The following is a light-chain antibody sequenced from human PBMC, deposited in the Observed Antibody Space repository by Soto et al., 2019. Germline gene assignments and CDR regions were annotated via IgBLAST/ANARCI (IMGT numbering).Light chain of an antibody. CDR1: SSDIGGYNY. CDR2: DVS. Sequence: QSVLTQPASVSGSPGQSITISCTGTSSDIGGYNYVSWYQQHPGKAPKLMIYDVSNRPSGVSNRFSGSKSGNTASLTISGLQAEDEADYYCSSYTSSSTQVFGTGTKLTVL. J-gene: IGLJ1*01. CDR3: SSYTSSSTQV. V-gene: IGLV2-14*01.